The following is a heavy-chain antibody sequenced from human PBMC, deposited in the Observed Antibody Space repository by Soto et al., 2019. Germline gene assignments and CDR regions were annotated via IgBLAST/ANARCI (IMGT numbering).Heavy chain of an antibody. D-gene: IGHD2-2*01. Sequence: GASVKVSCKASGYTFTSYAMHWVRQAPGQRLEWMGWINAGNGNTKYSQKFQGRATITRDTSASTAYMELSSLRSEDTAVYYCARSRGCSSTSCFNWFDPWGQGTLVTVSS. CDR1: GYTFTSYA. CDR2: INAGNGNT. CDR3: ARSRGCSSTSCFNWFDP. J-gene: IGHJ5*02. V-gene: IGHV1-3*01.